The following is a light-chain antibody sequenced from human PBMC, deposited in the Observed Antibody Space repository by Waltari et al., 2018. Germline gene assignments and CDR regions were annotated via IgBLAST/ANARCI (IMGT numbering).Light chain of an antibody. CDR1: HSVLYSLNQKNY. V-gene: IGKV4-1*01. CDR3: QQHYTAPVT. CDR2: WPS. J-gene: IGKJ2*01. Sequence: DIVMTQSPASLAVSLGERATIPCKSSHSVLYSLNQKNYLAWYQQKPGQPPNLLIYWPSTRQSGVPDRFSGSGAGTNFTLTISSRQAEDVAVYYCQQHYTAPVTFGQGTKLEI.